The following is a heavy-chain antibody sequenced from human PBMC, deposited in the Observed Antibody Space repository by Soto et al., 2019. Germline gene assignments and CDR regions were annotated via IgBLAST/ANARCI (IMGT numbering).Heavy chain of an antibody. D-gene: IGHD3-10*01. V-gene: IGHV3-49*04. CDR1: GFTFGDYA. Sequence: GGSLRLSCTTSGFTFGDYAMSWVRQAPGKGLEWVGFIRSKTYGGTAEYAASVKGRFTISRDDSKSIAYLQMNNLKTEDTAVYFCTRDQPITPWDQGTMVTVSS. CDR3: TRDQPITP. CDR2: IRSKTYGGTA. J-gene: IGHJ3*01.